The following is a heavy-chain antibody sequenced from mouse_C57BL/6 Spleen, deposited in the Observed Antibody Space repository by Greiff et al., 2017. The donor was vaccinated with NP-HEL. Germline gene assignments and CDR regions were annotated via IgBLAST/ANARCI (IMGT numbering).Heavy chain of an antibody. CDR2: IYPGDGDT. V-gene: IGHV1-80*01. CDR1: GYAFSSYW. Sequence: QVQLQQSGAELVKPGASVKISCKASGYAFSSYWMNWVKQRPGKGLEWIGQIYPGDGDTNYNGKFKGKATLTADKSSSTAYMQLSSLTSEDSAVYFCARESTTVVPYYFDYWGQGTTLTVSS. CDR3: ARESTTVVPYYFDY. J-gene: IGHJ2*01. D-gene: IGHD1-1*01.